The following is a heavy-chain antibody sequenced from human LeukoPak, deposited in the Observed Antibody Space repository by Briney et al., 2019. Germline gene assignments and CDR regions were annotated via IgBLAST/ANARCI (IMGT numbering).Heavy chain of an antibody. CDR3: AIRNRFTGSLDS. Sequence: GGSLRLSCAASGFTFNNAWLSWVRQAPGKGLEWLGRIKSKTDGETADYAAPVKGRFAISRDDSINTLYLQVNSLKTDDTAVYYCAIRNRFTGSLDSWGKGTLVTVSS. D-gene: IGHD2/OR15-2a*01. CDR1: GFTFNNAW. V-gene: IGHV3-15*01. J-gene: IGHJ5*01. CDR2: IKSKTDGETA.